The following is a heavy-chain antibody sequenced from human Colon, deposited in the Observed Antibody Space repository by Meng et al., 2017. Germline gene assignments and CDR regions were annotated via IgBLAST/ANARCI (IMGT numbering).Heavy chain of an antibody. Sequence: GQWQESVPGLVSPSGPLPLTCAASGSSISSAIWWGWVRQPPGKGLEWIGEIFQSGSTNYNPSLKSRVTISVDKSKNHLSLSLSSVTAADTAVYYCAKAAAYNLDIWGQGTLVTVSS. CDR3: AKAAAYNLDI. D-gene: IGHD1-14*01. J-gene: IGHJ4*02. CDR2: IFQSGST. V-gene: IGHV4-4*02. CDR1: GSSISSAIW.